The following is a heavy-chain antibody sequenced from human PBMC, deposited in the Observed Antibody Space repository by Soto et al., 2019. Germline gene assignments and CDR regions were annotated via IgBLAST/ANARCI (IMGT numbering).Heavy chain of an antibody. V-gene: IGHV3-11*06. CDR3: ARERNNYYDSSGFDY. Sequence: PGGSLRLSCAASGFTFSDYYMSWIRQAPGKGLEWVSYISSSSSYTNYADSVKGRFTISRDNAKNSLYLQMNSLRAEDTAVYYCARERNNYYDSSGFDYWGQGXLVTVYS. J-gene: IGHJ4*02. CDR1: GFTFSDYY. D-gene: IGHD3-22*01. CDR2: ISSSSSYT.